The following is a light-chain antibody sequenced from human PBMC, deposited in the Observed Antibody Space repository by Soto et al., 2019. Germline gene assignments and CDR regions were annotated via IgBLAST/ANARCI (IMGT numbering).Light chain of an antibody. CDR3: ESWDSSLSAVL. J-gene: IGLJ2*01. Sequence: QSVLTQPPSVSAAPGQTVTISCSGNSSNIGNNFVSWYLQPPGTAPKVLIYDDHKRPSGIPDRFSGFKSGTSATLGITGLQTGDEADYYCESWDSSLSAVLFGGGTQLTVL. CDR2: DDH. V-gene: IGLV1-51*01. CDR1: SSNIGNNF.